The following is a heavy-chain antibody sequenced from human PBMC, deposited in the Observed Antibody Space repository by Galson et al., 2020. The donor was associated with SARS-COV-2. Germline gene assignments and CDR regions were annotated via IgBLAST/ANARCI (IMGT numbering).Heavy chain of an antibody. CDR3: ARGHSGIQLWLRNLYYYYMDV. V-gene: IGHV1-69*10. J-gene: IGHJ6*03. D-gene: IGHD5-18*01. Sequence: SVKVSCKASGGTFSSYAISWVRQAPGQGLEWMGGIIPILGIANYAQKFQGRVTITADKSTSTAYMELSSLRSEDTAVYYCARGHSGIQLWLRNLYYYYMDVWGKGTTVTVSS. CDR2: IIPILGIA. CDR1: GGTFSSYA.